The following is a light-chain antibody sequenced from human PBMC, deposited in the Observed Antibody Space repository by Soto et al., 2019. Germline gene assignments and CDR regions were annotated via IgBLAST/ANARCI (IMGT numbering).Light chain of an antibody. CDR3: QQYGSTPVT. CDR1: QSVSSSF. CDR2: GAS. Sequence: EIVLTQSPGTLSLSPGDRATLSCRASQSVSSSFFAWYQQKPGQAPRLLLYGASTRATGFPDRFSGSGSGTDFTLTISRLEPEDFAVYYCQQYGSTPVTFGQGTKVEIK. J-gene: IGKJ1*01. V-gene: IGKV3-20*01.